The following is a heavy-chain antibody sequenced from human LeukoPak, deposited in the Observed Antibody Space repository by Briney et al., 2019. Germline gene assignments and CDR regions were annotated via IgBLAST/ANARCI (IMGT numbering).Heavy chain of an antibody. J-gene: IGHJ4*02. CDR2: INAGNGNT. CDR1: GYTFTNYA. CDR3: ARAPRSWGFDY. D-gene: IGHD7-27*01. V-gene: IGHV1-3*01. Sequence: PGGSLKISFKASGYTFTNYAMHWVRQAPGQRLEWMGWINAGNGNTKYSQKFQGRVTMTRSASINTAYMELTNLRSEDTAVYYCARAPRSWGFDYWGQGTLVTVSS.